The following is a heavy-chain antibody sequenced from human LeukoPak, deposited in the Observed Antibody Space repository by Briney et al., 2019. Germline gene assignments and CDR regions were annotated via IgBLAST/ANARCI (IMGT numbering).Heavy chain of an antibody. CDR2: ISWNSGSI. D-gene: IGHD3-3*01. Sequence: PGGSLRLSCAASGFTFDDYAMHWVRQAPGKVLEWVSGISWNSGSIGYADSVRGRFTISRDNAKNSLYLQMNSLRAEDMALYYCAKGFWSGPFDYWGQGTLVTVSS. V-gene: IGHV3-9*03. J-gene: IGHJ4*02. CDR3: AKGFWSGPFDY. CDR1: GFTFDDYA.